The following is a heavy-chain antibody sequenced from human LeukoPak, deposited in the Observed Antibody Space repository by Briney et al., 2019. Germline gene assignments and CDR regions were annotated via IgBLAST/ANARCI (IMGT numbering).Heavy chain of an antibody. CDR2: IYNSGTT. CDR3: ARASVGGTNFDI. CDR1: GGSFSGYY. D-gene: IGHD1-26*01. J-gene: IGHJ3*02. V-gene: IGHV4-59*10. Sequence: SETLSLTCAVYGGSFSGYYWSWIRLPAGKGLEWIGRIYNSGTTNYNPSLKSRVAMSVDTSKNQFSLKLNSVTAADTAVYYCARASVGGTNFDIWGQGTMVTVSS.